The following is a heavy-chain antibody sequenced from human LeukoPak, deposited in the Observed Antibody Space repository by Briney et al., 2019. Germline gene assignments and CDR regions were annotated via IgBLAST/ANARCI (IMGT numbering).Heavy chain of an antibody. V-gene: IGHV4-61*01. Sequence: PSETLSLTCTVSGGSVSSGSYFWSWIRQPPGKGLEGIGYIYYSGNTNYNPSLKSRVTISVDTSKNQFSLKLSSVTAADTAVYYCARAVRGLTPYFDYWGQGTLVTVSS. CDR3: ARAVRGLTPYFDY. J-gene: IGHJ4*02. CDR1: GGSVSSGSYF. D-gene: IGHD6-19*01. CDR2: IYYSGNT.